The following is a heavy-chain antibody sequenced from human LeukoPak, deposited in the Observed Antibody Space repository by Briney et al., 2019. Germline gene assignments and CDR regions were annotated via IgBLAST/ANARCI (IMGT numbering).Heavy chain of an antibody. Sequence: GGSLRLSCAASGFTFSSYAMSWVRQAPGKGLEWVSAISGSGGSTYYADSVKGRFTISRDNSKNTLYLQMNSLRAEDTAVYYCAKDNVLLWFGEDHDYWGQGTLVTVSS. CDR1: GFTFSSYA. CDR3: AKDNVLLWFGEDHDY. V-gene: IGHV3-23*01. CDR2: ISGSGGST. J-gene: IGHJ4*02. D-gene: IGHD3-10*01.